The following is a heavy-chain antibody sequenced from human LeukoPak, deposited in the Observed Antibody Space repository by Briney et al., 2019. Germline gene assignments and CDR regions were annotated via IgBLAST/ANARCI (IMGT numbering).Heavy chain of an antibody. CDR1: GFTFSSSE. CDR3: AREAVTRNYFDY. CDR2: IYSGGST. Sequence: TGGSLRLSCAASGFTFSSSEMNWVRQAPGKGLEWVSVIYSGGSTYYADSVKGRFTISRDNSKNTLFLQMNSLRAEDTAVYYCAREAVTRNYFDYWGQGTLVTVSS. V-gene: IGHV3-53*01. J-gene: IGHJ4*02. D-gene: IGHD4-17*01.